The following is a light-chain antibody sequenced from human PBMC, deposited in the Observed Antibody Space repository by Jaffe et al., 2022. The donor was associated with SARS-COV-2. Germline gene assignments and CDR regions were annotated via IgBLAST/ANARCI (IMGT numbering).Light chain of an antibody. CDR3: QQYYSTPQT. Sequence: DFVMTQSPDSLAVSLGERATINCKSSQSVLYSSNNKNYLAWYQQKAGHPPKLLISWASTRESGVPDRFSGSGSGTDFTLTISSLQAEDVAVYYCQQYYSTPQTFGQGTKVEIK. V-gene: IGKV4-1*01. CDR1: QSVLYSSNNKNY. J-gene: IGKJ1*01. CDR2: WAS.